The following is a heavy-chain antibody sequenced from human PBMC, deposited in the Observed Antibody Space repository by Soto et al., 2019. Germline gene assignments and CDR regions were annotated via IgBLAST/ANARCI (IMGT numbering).Heavy chain of an antibody. CDR3: ARVETRYYGSGSDYGMDV. J-gene: IGHJ6*02. CDR2: IYYSGST. CDR1: GGSISSGGYY. D-gene: IGHD3-10*01. V-gene: IGHV4-31*03. Sequence: SETLSLTCTVSGGSISSGGYYWSWIRQHPGKGLEWIGYIYYSGSTYYNPSLKSRVTISVDTSKNQFSLKLSSVTAADTAVYYCARVETRYYGSGSDYGMDVWGRGTTVTVSS.